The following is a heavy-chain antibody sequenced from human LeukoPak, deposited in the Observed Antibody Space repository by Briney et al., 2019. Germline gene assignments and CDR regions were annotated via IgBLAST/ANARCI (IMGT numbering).Heavy chain of an antibody. CDR1: GFTVSSNY. CDR3: AINWGFYYFDY. Sequence: GGSLRLSCAASGFTVSSNYMSWVRQAPGKGLEWVSVIYSGGSTYYADSVKGRFTISRDNPKNTLYLQMNSLRAEDTAVYYCAINWGFYYFDYWGQGTPVTVSS. J-gene: IGHJ4*02. D-gene: IGHD7-27*01. CDR2: IYSGGST. V-gene: IGHV3-53*01.